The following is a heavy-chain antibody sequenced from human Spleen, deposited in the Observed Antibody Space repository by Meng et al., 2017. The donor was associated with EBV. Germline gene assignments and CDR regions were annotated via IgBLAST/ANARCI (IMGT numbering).Heavy chain of an antibody. CDR1: GISAYW. D-gene: IGHD1-26*01. V-gene: IGHV3-74*01. Sequence: EAQVKESGGGLVQPGGSLRVSCVGSGISAYWVHWVRQVPGKGLVWVSRINEDGSSVNYADSVKGRFTIFRDNAKNTVSLQMNSLRVEDTALYYCAKDCFGARDYWGQGTLVTVSS. J-gene: IGHJ4*02. CDR2: INEDGSSV. CDR3: AKDCFGARDY.